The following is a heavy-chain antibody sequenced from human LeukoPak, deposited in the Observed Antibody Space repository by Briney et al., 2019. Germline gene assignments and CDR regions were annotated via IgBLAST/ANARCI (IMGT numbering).Heavy chain of an antibody. CDR3: ARGVSGTGPDI. J-gene: IGHJ3*02. CDR2: IKTDGSST. CDR1: GFTFSSYS. D-gene: IGHD5/OR15-5a*01. Sequence: GGSLRLSCAASGFTFSSYSMNWVRQAPGKGLVWVSRIKTDGSSTDYADSVKGRFTISRDNAKNTMYLQMNSLRAEDTAVYYCARGVSGTGPDIWGLGTMVTVSS. V-gene: IGHV3-74*01.